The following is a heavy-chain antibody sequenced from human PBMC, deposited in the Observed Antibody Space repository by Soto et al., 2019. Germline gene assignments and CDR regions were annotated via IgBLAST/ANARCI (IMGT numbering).Heavy chain of an antibody. CDR2: IYYSGST. Sequence: SETLSLTCTVSGGSISSGGYYWSWIRQHPGKGLEWIGYIYYSGSTYYNPSLKSRVTISVDTSKNQFSLKLSSVTAADTAVYYCARHGRWHDLDIWGQGTMVTVSS. V-gene: IGHV4-31*03. CDR1: GGSISSGGYY. D-gene: IGHD1-1*01. J-gene: IGHJ3*02. CDR3: ARHGRWHDLDI.